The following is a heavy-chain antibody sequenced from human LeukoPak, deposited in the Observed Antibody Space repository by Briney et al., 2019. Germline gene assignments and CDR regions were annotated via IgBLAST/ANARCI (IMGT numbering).Heavy chain of an antibody. V-gene: IGHV1-69*05. D-gene: IGHD6-13*01. CDR3: AGLLAAAAPIL. Sequence: ASVKVSCKASGGTFSSYAISWVRQAPGQGLEWMGGIIPIFGTANYAQKFQGRVTITTDESTSTAYMELSSLRSEDTAVYYCAGLLAAAAPILWGQGTLVTVSS. CDR1: GGTFSSYA. J-gene: IGHJ4*02. CDR2: IIPIFGTA.